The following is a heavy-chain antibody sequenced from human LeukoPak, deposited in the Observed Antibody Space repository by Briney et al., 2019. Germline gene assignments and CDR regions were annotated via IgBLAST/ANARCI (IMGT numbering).Heavy chain of an antibody. Sequence: HPGGSLRLSCSASGFTFSSYATGWVRQAPGKGLEWVSSIDYSGGAAYSADSVKGRFTISRDNSKSTLYLQMNSLRAEDTALYSCAKISTVSSNFDYWGQGTLGTVSS. V-gene: IGHV3-23*01. CDR3: AKISTVSSNFDY. J-gene: IGHJ4*02. D-gene: IGHD4-17*01. CDR2: IDYSGGAA. CDR1: GFTFSSYA.